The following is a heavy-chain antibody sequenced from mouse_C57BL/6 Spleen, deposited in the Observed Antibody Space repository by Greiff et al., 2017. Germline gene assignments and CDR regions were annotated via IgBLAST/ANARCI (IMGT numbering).Heavy chain of an antibody. CDR3: TKYDLRLGFAY. V-gene: IGHV1-15*01. D-gene: IGHD2-12*01. CDR1: GYTFTDYE. CDR2: IDPETGGT. Sequence: VKLQESGAELVRPGASVTLSCKALGYTFTDYEMHWVKQTPVHGLEWIGAIDPETGGTAYNQKFKGKAILTADKSSSTAYMELRSLTSEDSAVYYCTKYDLRLGFAYWGQGTLVTVSA. J-gene: IGHJ3*01.